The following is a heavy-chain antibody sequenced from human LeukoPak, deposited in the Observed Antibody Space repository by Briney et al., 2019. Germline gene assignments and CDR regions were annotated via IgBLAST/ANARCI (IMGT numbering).Heavy chain of an antibody. J-gene: IGHJ6*02. CDR1: GGSFSGYS. CDR2: INHRGST. Sequence: MASETLSLTCAVYGGSFSGYSWSWIRQPPGKGLEWIGEINHRGSTNYNPSLKSRVTISVDTSKNQFSLKLSSVTAADTAVYYCARGPLGSSWPPHYYYGMDVWGQGTTVTVSS. V-gene: IGHV4-34*01. CDR3: ARGPLGSSWPPHYYYGMDV. D-gene: IGHD6-13*01.